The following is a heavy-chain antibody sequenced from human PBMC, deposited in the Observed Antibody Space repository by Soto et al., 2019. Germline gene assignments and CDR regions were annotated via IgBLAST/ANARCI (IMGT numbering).Heavy chain of an antibody. CDR1: GFTFSSYG. Sequence: GGSLRLSCAASGFTFSSYGMHWVRQAPGKGLEWVAVISYDGSNKYYADSVKGRFTISRDNSKNTLYLQMNSLRAEDTAVYYCAKDPRYYGSGSYPNIYYYYGMDVWGQGTTVTVSS. J-gene: IGHJ6*02. V-gene: IGHV3-30*18. CDR2: ISYDGSNK. CDR3: AKDPRYYGSGSYPNIYYYYGMDV. D-gene: IGHD3-10*01.